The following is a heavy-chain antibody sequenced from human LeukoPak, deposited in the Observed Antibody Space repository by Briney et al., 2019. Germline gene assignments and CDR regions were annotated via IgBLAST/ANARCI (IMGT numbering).Heavy chain of an antibody. D-gene: IGHD5-24*01. V-gene: IGHV1-46*01. CDR1: GYTFSNYN. Sequence: AAVKVSCKASGYTFSNYNIHWLRQAPGQGLEWMGIVNPSGDSTNYAQNFQGRVTMTGDTSTSTVYMELSSLRSEDTAVYYCARVRDGYNDAYDIWGQGTMVTVTS. CDR2: VNPSGDST. CDR3: ARVRDGYNDAYDI. J-gene: IGHJ3*02.